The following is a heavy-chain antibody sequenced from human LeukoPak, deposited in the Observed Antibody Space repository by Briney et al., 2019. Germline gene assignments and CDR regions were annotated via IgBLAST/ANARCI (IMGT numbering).Heavy chain of an antibody. J-gene: IGHJ4*02. Sequence: ASVTVSCKASGYTFTTYGISWVRQAPGQGLEWMGWISAYNGNTNYAQKLQGRVTMTTDTSTSTAYMELRSLRSDDTAVYYCVTNYDILTGYPYWGQGTLVTVSS. CDR1: GYTFTTYG. D-gene: IGHD3-9*01. CDR3: VTNYDILTGYPY. V-gene: IGHV1-18*01. CDR2: ISAYNGNT.